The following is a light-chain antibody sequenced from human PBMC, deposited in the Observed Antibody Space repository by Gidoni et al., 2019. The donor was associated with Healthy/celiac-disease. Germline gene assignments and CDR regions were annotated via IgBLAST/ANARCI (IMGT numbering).Light chain of an antibody. J-gene: IGLJ2*01. V-gene: IGLV2-23*02. CDR1: SSDVGSYNL. CDR3: CSYAGSREVV. CDR2: EVS. Sequence: QSALPQPASVSGSPGQSITIACTGTSSDVGSYNLVSWYQQHPGKAPKLMIYEVSKRPSGVSNRFSGSKSGNTASLTISGLQAEDEADYYCCSYAGSREVVFGGGTKLTVL.